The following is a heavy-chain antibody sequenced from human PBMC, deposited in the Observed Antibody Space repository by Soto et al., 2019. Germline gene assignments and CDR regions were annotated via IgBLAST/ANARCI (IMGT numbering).Heavy chain of an antibody. CDR2: IYHSGST. D-gene: IGHD6-19*01. CDR1: GGSISSSNW. CDR3: ARVVRSSGWSTLPRPD. J-gene: IGHJ4*02. V-gene: IGHV4-4*02. Sequence: SETLSLTCAVSGGSISSSNWWSWVRQPPGKGLEWVGEIYHSGSTNYNPSLKSRVTISVDKSKNQFSLNLSSVTAADTAVYYCARVVRSSGWSTLPRPDWGQGTLVTVSS.